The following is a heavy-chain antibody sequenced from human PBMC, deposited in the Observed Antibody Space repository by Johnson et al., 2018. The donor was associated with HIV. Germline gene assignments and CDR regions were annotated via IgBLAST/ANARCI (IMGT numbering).Heavy chain of an antibody. Sequence: QVQLVESGGGLVKPGGSLRLSCAASGFTFSSYAMSWVRQAPGKGLEWVSYISSSGSTIYYADSVKGRFTISRENAKNSLYLQMNSLGAEDTALYYCAKTYSSGWYDAFDIWGQGTMVTVSS. J-gene: IGHJ3*02. CDR1: GFTFSSYA. D-gene: IGHD6-19*01. CDR3: AKTYSSGWYDAFDI. V-gene: IGHV3-11*01. CDR2: ISSSGSTI.